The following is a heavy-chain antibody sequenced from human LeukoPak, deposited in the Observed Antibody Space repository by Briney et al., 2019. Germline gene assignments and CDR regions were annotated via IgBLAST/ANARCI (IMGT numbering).Heavy chain of an antibody. Sequence: PGGSLRLSRAASGFTFSSYAMSWVRQAPGKGLEWVSVISGSGGSTYSAESVKGRFTISRDNSKNTLYLQMNSLRVEDTAVYYCAKGPRASGWTYFDYWGQGTLVTVSS. CDR2: ISGSGGST. CDR1: GFTFSSYA. V-gene: IGHV3-23*01. CDR3: AKGPRASGWTYFDY. D-gene: IGHD6-19*01. J-gene: IGHJ4*02.